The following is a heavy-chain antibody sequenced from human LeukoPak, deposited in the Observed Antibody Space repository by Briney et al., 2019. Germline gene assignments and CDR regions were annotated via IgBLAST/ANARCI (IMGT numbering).Heavy chain of an antibody. V-gene: IGHV4-39*01. J-gene: IGHJ4*02. D-gene: IGHD7-27*01. CDR3: ATKNWDLAY. CDR2: IYYSGST. Sequence: SETLSLTCTVSGGSISSSSYYWGWIRQPPGKGLGWIGSIYYSGSTYYNPSLKSRVTISVDTSKNQFSLKLSSVTAADTAVYYCATKNWDLAYWGQGTLVTVSS. CDR1: GGSISSSSYY.